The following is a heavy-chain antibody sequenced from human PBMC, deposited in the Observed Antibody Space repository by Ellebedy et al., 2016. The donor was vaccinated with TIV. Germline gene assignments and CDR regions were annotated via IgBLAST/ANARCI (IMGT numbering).Heavy chain of an antibody. V-gene: IGHV2-70*11. Sequence: SGPTLVKPTQTLTLTCTFSGFLLRTSGMCVSWIRQPQGKALEWLARIDCDDDKYYSTTLKTRLTISKDTSKNQVVLTMTNMDPVDTSTYYCARIRVDTAMVGYGMDVWGQGTTVTVSS. D-gene: IGHD5-18*01. CDR1: GFLLRTSGMC. J-gene: IGHJ6*02. CDR3: ARIRVDTAMVGYGMDV. CDR2: IDCDDDK.